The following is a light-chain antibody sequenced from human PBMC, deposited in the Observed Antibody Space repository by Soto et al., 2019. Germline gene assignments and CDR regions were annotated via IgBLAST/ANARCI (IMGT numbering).Light chain of an antibody. V-gene: IGLV2-8*01. CDR2: EVS. CDR1: GSDVGGYNY. Sequence: QSVLTQPPSASGSPGQSVTISCTGTGSDVGGYNYVSWYQHHPVKAPKLMLYEVSTRPSGVPDRFPGSKSGNTASLTVSGLQAEDEADYYCSSYAGSNIDVVFGGGTKVTVL. J-gene: IGLJ2*01. CDR3: SSYAGSNIDVV.